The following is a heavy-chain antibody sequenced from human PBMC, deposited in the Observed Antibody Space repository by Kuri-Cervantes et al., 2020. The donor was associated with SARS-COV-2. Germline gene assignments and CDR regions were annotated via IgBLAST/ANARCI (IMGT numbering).Heavy chain of an antibody. D-gene: IGHD1-1*01. CDR2: MNPNSGNT. J-gene: IGHJ3*02. V-gene: IGHV1-8*02. CDR3: ARDRQLEQGGAFDI. Sequence: ASVKVSCKASGYTFTSYDINWVRQATGQGLEWMGWMNPNSGNTGYAQKFQGRVTMTRNTSISTAYMELSRLRSGDTAVYYCARDRQLEQGGAFDIWGQGTMVTVSS. CDR1: GYTFTSYD.